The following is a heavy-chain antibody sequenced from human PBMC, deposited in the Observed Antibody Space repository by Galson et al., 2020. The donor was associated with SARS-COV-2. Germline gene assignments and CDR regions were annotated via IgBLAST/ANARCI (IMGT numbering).Heavy chain of an antibody. D-gene: IGHD5-12*01. V-gene: IGHV4-59*08. CDR1: GGSISSYY. J-gene: IGHJ4*02. CDR2: IYYSGST. Sequence: SQTLSLTCTVSGGSISSYYWSWIRQPPGKGLEWIGYIYYSGSTNYNPSLKSRVTISVDTSKNQFSLQLSSVTAADTAVYYCARRYSGYNYRYFDYWGQGTLVTVSS. CDR3: ARRYSGYNYRYFDY.